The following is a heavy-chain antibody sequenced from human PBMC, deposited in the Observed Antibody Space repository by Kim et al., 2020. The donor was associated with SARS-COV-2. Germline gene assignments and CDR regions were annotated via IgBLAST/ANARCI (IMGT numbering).Heavy chain of an antibody. V-gene: IGHV1-18*01. D-gene: IGHD3-9*01. J-gene: IGHJ4*02. CDR1: GYTFTSYG. Sequence: ASVKVSCKASGYTFTSYGISWVRQAPGQGLEWMGWISAYNGNTNYAQKLQGRVTMTTDTSTSTAYMELRSLRSDDTAVYYCARSLSPGYDILTGSIPNFDYWGQGTLVTVSS. CDR2: ISAYNGNT. CDR3: ARSLSPGYDILTGSIPNFDY.